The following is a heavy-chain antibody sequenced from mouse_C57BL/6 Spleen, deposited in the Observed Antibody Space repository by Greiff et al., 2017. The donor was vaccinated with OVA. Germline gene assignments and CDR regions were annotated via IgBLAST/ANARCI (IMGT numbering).Heavy chain of an antibody. CDR2: ISSGGDYI. Sequence: EVKVVESGEGLVKPGGSLKLSCAASGFTFSSYAMSWVRQTPEKRLEWVAYISSGGDYIYYADTVKGRFTISRDNARNTLYLQMSSLKSEDTAMYYCTRDRATVGLFDYWGQGTTLTVSS. J-gene: IGHJ2*01. D-gene: IGHD1-1*01. CDR3: TRDRATVGLFDY. CDR1: GFTFSSYA. V-gene: IGHV5-9-1*02.